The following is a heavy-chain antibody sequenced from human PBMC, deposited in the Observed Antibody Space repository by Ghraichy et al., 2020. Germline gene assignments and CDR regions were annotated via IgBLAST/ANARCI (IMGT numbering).Heavy chain of an antibody. CDR2: ISWNSGSI. Sequence: LSLTCAASGFTFDDYAMHWVRQAPGKGLEWVSGISWNSGSIGYADSVKGRFTISRDNAKNSLYLQMNSLRAEDTALYYCAKASGGLLLFGVDRVFDYWGQGTLVTVSS. J-gene: IGHJ4*02. CDR3: AKASGGLLLFGVDRVFDY. V-gene: IGHV3-9*01. D-gene: IGHD3-16*01. CDR1: GFTFDDYA.